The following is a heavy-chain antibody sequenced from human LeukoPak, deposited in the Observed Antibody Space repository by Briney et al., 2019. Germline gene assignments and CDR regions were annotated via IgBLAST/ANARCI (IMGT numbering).Heavy chain of an antibody. CDR2: VSSDSGYI. Sequence: GGSLRLSCAASGFTVSSNYMNWVRQAPGKGLEWVSSVSSDSGYIYYADSVKGRFTISRDNAKNSLYLQMNSLRAEDTAVYYCARGYVPPTRYYYYYMDVWGKGTTVTVSS. CDR1: GFTVSSNY. J-gene: IGHJ6*03. D-gene: IGHD2-2*01. CDR3: ARGYVPPTRYYYYYMDV. V-gene: IGHV3-21*01.